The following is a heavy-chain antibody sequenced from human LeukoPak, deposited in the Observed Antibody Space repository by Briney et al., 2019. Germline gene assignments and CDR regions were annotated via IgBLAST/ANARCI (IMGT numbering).Heavy chain of an antibody. CDR3: ARDSSGYYRIAY. CDR2: VFHIGST. Sequence: SETLSLTCTISGGSISSYYWSWIRQPPGKGLEWIGYVFHIGSTNYTPSLKSRVTLSADPSKNQFSQKLTSVTAADTAVYYCARDSSGYYRIAYWGQGTLVTVPS. J-gene: IGHJ4*02. V-gene: IGHV4-59*08. CDR1: GGSISSYY. D-gene: IGHD3-22*01.